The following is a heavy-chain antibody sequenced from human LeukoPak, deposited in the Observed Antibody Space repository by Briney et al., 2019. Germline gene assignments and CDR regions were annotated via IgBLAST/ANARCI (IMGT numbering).Heavy chain of an antibody. CDR2: INPSGGST. D-gene: IGHD3-3*01. CDR1: GYTFTSYY. CDR3: ARGMGLLEWLLSAWFDY. V-gene: IGHV1-46*01. J-gene: IGHJ4*02. Sequence: ASVKVSCKASGYTFTSYYMHWVRQAPGQGLEWMGIINPSGGSTSYAQKFQGRVTMTRDTSISTAYMELSRLRSDDTAVYYCARGMGLLEWLLSAWFDYWGQGTLVTVSS.